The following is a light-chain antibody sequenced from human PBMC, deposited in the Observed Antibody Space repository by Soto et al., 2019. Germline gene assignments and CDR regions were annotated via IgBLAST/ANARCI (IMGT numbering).Light chain of an antibody. CDR2: CAS. CDR1: QSVSSN. V-gene: IGKV3-15*01. J-gene: IGKJ4*01. Sequence: EIVVTQSPATLSLSPGERATLSCRASQSVSSNLAWYQQKPGQAPRLLIYCASTRATGIPARFSGSGSGTEFTLTISSLQSEDFAVYYCQQYNNWPPTFGGGTKVEIK. CDR3: QQYNNWPPT.